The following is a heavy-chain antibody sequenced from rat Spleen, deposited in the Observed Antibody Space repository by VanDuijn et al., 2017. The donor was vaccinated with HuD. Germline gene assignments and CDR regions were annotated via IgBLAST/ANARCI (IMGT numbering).Heavy chain of an antibody. V-gene: IGHV5-25*01. CDR3: SRLAVYYYSTYIPYYFDY. CDR2: ISPSGGST. CDR1: GFTFSNYD. Sequence: EVQLVESGGGLVQPGRSLKLSCAASGFTFSNYDMAWVRQAPTKGLEWVASISPSGGSTYYRDSVKGRFTVSRDNAKSTLYLQMDSLRSEDTATYYCSRLAVYYYSTYIPYYFDYWGQGVMVTVSS. D-gene: IGHD1-2*01. J-gene: IGHJ2*01.